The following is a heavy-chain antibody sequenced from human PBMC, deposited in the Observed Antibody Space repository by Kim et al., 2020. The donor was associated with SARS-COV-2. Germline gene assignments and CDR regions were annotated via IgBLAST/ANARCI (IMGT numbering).Heavy chain of an antibody. CDR1: GFTFSYYW. J-gene: IGHJ4*02. CDR2: IKEDGSEK. V-gene: IGHV3-7*01. Sequence: LSLTCVASGFTFSYYWMSWVRQAPGKGLEWLAQIKEDGSEKFYVDSVKGRFTISRDNAKNSLYLQMDSLRAADTAVYYCARGGRPGDYWGQGTRVTVSS. D-gene: IGHD6-6*01. CDR3: ARGGRPGDY.